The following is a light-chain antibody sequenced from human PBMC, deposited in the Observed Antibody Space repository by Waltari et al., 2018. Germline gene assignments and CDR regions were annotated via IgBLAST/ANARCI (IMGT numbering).Light chain of an antibody. CDR2: GKN. J-gene: IGLJ2*01. CDR3: NSRDSSDNPV. CDR1: SLRRFY. V-gene: IGLV3-19*01. Sequence: ALGQTVRITCQGDSLRRFYASWYQQKPGQAPVLVMYGKNNRPSGIPDRFSDSSSGNTASLTITGAQAEDEADYYCNSRDSSDNPVFGGGTKLTVL.